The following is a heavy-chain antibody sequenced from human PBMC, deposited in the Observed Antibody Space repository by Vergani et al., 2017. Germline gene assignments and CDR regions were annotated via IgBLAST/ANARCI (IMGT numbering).Heavy chain of an antibody. V-gene: IGHV4-39*07. D-gene: IGHD1-26*01. J-gene: IGHJ4*02. CDR1: GGSISSSSYY. CDR2: IYYSGST. CDR3: ARDRRWELGYFDY. Sequence: QLQLRESGPGLVKPSETLSLTCTVSGGSISSSSYYWGWIRQPPGKGLEWIGSIYYSGSTYYNPSLKSRVTISVDTSKNQFSLKLSSVTAADTAVYYCARDRRWELGYFDYWGQGTLVTVSS.